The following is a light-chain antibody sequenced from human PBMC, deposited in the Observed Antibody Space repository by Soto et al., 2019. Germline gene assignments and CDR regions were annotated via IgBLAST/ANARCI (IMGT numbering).Light chain of an antibody. Sequence: EMVLTQSPATLSLSPGERVTLACRASQSVSSYLAWYQQKPGQAPRLLIYDASNRATGIPARFSGGGSGTDFTLTISSLEPEDFAVYYCQQRFNWPRFTFGQGTKLEIK. CDR1: QSVSSY. V-gene: IGKV3-11*01. CDR2: DAS. J-gene: IGKJ2*01. CDR3: QQRFNWPRFT.